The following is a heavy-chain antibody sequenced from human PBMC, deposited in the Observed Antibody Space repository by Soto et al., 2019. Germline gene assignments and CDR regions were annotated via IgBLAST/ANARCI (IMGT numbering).Heavy chain of an antibody. V-gene: IGHV4-34*01. CDR1: GGSFSGYY. Sequence: SETLSLTCAVYGGSFSGYYWSWIRQPPGKGLEWIGEINHSGSTNYNPSLKSRVTISVDTSKNQFSLKLSSVTAADTAVYYCARAAAWLCGGDCYPFDYWGQGTLVTVSS. CDR3: ARAAAWLCGGDCYPFDY. J-gene: IGHJ4*02. CDR2: INHSGST. D-gene: IGHD2-21*02.